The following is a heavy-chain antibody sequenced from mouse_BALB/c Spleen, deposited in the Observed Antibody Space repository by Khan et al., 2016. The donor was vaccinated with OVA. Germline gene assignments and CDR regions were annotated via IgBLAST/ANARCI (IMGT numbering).Heavy chain of an antibody. J-gene: IGHJ3*01. D-gene: IGHD2-14*01. CDR2: INPSNGYT. Sequence: QVHVKQSGAELARPGASVKMSCKASGYTFTSYTIHWIKKRPGQGLEWIGYINPSNGYTNYNQKFKDKATLNTDKSSTTAYLQLSSLTSDDSAVYNCVRDGAYHRNDGWFAYWGQGTLVTVSA. CDR1: GYTFTSYT. CDR3: VRDGAYHRNDGWFAY. V-gene: IGHV1-4*01.